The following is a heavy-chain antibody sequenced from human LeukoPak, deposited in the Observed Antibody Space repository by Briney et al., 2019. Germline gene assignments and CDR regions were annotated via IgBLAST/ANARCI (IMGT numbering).Heavy chain of an antibody. V-gene: IGHV1-2*02. Sequence: ASVKVSCKASGYTFTGYYMHWVRQAPGQGLEWMGWITPNSGGTNYAQKLQGRVTMTTDTSTSTAYMELRSLRSDDTAVYYCARDLGDYYYDSSGYVPFDYWGQGTLVTVSS. J-gene: IGHJ4*02. CDR2: ITPNSGGT. CDR3: ARDLGDYYYDSSGYVPFDY. D-gene: IGHD3-22*01. CDR1: GYTFTGYY.